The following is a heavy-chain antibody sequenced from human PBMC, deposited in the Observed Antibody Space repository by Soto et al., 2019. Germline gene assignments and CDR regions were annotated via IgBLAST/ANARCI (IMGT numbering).Heavy chain of an antibody. CDR3: ARGGRREGTNWFDP. D-gene: IGHD1-1*01. CDR1: SGSISSSNW. V-gene: IGHV4-4*02. Sequence: SETLSLTCAVSSGSISSSNWWSWVRQPPGKGLEWIGEIYHSGSTNYNPSLKSRVTISVDKSKNQFSLKLSSVTAADTAVYYCARGGRREGTNWFDPWGQGTLVTVSS. CDR2: IYHSGST. J-gene: IGHJ5*02.